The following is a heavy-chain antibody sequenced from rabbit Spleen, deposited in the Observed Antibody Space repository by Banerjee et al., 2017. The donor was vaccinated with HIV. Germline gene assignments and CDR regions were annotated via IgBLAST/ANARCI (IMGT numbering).Heavy chain of an antibody. V-gene: IGHV1S7*01. CDR3: VRGASSSGYYSL. CDR2: IDPVFGIT. Sequence: QSLEESAGGLVQPGGSLKLSCKASGFTLSRYYMNWVRQAPGKGLEWIGYIDPVFGITYYANWVNGRFSISRENAQNTVFLQMTSLTAADTATYFCVRGASSSGYYSLWGQGTLVTVS. J-gene: IGHJ4*01. CDR1: GFTLSRYY. D-gene: IGHD1-1*01.